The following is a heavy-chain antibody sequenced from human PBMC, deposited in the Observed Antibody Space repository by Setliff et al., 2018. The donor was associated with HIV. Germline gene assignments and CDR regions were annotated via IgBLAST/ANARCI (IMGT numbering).Heavy chain of an antibody. CDR2: MNPNRGNT. V-gene: IGHV1-8*02. Sequence: ASVKVSCKASGYMFTNYDINWVRQATGQGLEWMGWMNPNRGNTGYAQNFQGRVAMTRNTSISTAYMELSSLRSEDTAVYYCAREGSPIYYFDYWSQGTLVTVSS. CDR1: GYMFTNYD. D-gene: IGHD3-10*01. CDR3: AREGSPIYYFDY. J-gene: IGHJ4*02.